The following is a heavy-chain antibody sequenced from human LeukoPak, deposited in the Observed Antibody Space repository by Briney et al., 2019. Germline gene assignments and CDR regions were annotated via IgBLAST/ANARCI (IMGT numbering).Heavy chain of an antibody. V-gene: IGHV3-7*03. CDR1: GFTFSSYW. CDR2: IKQDGSEK. J-gene: IGHJ4*02. Sequence: GGSLRLSCAASGFTFSSYWMSWVRQAPGKGLEWVANIKQDGSEKYYVDSVKGRLTISRDNAKGSLYLQMNGLRAEDTAVYFCVKDRGYSTFDYWGQGTLVTVSS. D-gene: IGHD4-23*01. CDR3: VKDRGYSTFDY.